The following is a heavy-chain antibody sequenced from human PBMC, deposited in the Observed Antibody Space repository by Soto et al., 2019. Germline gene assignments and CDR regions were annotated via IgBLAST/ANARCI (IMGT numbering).Heavy chain of an antibody. V-gene: IGHV4-34*01. D-gene: IGHD3-3*01. J-gene: IGHJ4*02. CDR2: INHSGST. Sequence: SETLSLTCAVYGGSFSGYYWSWIRQPPGKGLEWIGEINHSGSTNYNPSLKSRVTISVDTSKNQFSLKLSSVTAADTAVYYCARTLRFLHLLSNWGQGTLVTVSS. CDR1: GGSFSGYY. CDR3: ARTLRFLHLLSN.